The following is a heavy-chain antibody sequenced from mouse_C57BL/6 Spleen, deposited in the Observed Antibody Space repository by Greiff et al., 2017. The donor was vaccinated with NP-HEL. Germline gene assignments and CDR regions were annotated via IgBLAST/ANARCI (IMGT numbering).Heavy chain of an antibody. CDR1: GYTFTSYD. CDR2: REEREGRT. CDR3: ARIWDGFAY. V-gene: IGHV1-85*01. Sequence: QVQLQQSGPELVKPGASVKLSCKASGYTFTSYDINWVKQRPGQGREGRGRREEREGRTKYNEKFKGKATLTVDTSASTAYMELHSLTSEDSAVYFCARIWDGFAYWGQGTLVTVSA. J-gene: IGHJ3*01. D-gene: IGHD4-1*01.